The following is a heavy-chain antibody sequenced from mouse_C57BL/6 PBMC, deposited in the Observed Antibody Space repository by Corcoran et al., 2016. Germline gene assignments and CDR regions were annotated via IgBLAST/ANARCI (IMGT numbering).Heavy chain of an antibody. V-gene: IGHV9-3*01. J-gene: IGHJ1*03. Sequence: QIQLVQSGPELKKPGETVKISCKASGYTFTTYGMSWVKQAPGKGLKWMGWINTYSGVPTYADDFKGRFAFSLETSASTAYLKINNLKNEDTATYCCARRITIAAPFDVWGTGTTVTVSS. D-gene: IGHD1-1*02. CDR3: ARRITIAAPFDV. CDR2: INTYSGVP. CDR1: GYTFTTYG.